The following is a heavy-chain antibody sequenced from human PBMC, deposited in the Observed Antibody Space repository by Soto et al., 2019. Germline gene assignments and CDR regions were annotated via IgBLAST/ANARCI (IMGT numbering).Heavy chain of an antibody. CDR1: GVSFSDYY. Sequence: QVQLQQWGAGLLKPSETLSLTCAVYGVSFSDYYWSWIRQPPGKGLEWIGEINHSGSTNYNPSLKSRVTISVDTSKHQFSLKLSSVTAADTAVYYCAALTPVTALVWGQGTTVTVSS. J-gene: IGHJ6*02. CDR2: INHSGST. V-gene: IGHV4-34*01. CDR3: AALTPVTALV. D-gene: IGHD4-17*01.